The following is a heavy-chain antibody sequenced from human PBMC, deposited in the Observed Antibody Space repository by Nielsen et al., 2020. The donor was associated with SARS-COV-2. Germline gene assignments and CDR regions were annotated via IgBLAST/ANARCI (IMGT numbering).Heavy chain of an antibody. Sequence: GESLKISCAASGFTFSSYAMSWVRQAPGKGLEWVAVISYDGSNKYYADSVKGRFTISRDNSKNTLYLQMNSLRAEDTAVYYCAKGGGYYDILTTQGWNAFDIWGQGTMVTVSS. D-gene: IGHD3-9*01. CDR1: GFTFSSYA. J-gene: IGHJ3*02. CDR3: AKGGGYYDILTTQGWNAFDI. V-gene: IGHV3-30*18. CDR2: ISYDGSNK.